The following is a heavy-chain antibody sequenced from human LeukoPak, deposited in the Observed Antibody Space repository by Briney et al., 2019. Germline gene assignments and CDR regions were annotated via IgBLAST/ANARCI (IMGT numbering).Heavy chain of an antibody. Sequence: GGSLRLSCAASGFTFSSYSMNWVRQAPGKGLEWVSSISSSSSYIYYADSVKGRFTISRDNAKNSLYLQMNSLRAEDTAVYYCARDRGVGATSFDYWGQGTLVTVSS. CDR2: ISSSSSYI. CDR1: GFTFSSYS. D-gene: IGHD1-26*01. CDR3: ARDRGVGATSFDY. J-gene: IGHJ4*02. V-gene: IGHV3-21*01.